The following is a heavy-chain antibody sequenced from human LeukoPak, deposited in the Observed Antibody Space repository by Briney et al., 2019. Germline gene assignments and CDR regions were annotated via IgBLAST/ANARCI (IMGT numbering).Heavy chain of an antibody. CDR2: INPNSGGT. CDR1: GYSFTGYF. CDR3: ARRVAAAGSRLDP. J-gene: IGHJ5*02. D-gene: IGHD6-13*01. Sequence: GASVKVSCKTSGYSFTGYFIHWVRQAPGQGFEWLGWINPNSGGTKYAQKFQDRVSMTRDTSIGAAYMELNSLRLDDTAVYYCARRVAAAGSRLDPWGQGTLITVSS. V-gene: IGHV1-2*02.